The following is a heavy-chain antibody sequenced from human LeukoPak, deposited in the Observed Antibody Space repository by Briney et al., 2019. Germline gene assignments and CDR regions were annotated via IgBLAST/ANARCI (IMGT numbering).Heavy chain of an antibody. Sequence: ASVKVSGKASGYTFTGYYMHWVRRAPGQGLEGTGRINPNSGGTNYAQKFQGRVTMTRDTSISTAYMDLSRLRSDETAVYSCASDYGDYVDYWGQGTLVTVSS. CDR3: ASDYGDYVDY. D-gene: IGHD4-17*01. V-gene: IGHV1-2*06. CDR1: GYTFTGYY. CDR2: INPNSGGT. J-gene: IGHJ4*02.